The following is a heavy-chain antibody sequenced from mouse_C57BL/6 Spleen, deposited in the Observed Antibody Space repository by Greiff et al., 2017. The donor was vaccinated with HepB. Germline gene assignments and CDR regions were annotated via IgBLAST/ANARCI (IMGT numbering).Heavy chain of an antibody. CDR2: ISSGSSTI. V-gene: IGHV5-17*01. CDR1: GFTFSDYG. J-gene: IGHJ1*03. CDR3: ARHGFDV. Sequence: VQVVESGGGLVKPGGSLKLSCAASGFTFSDYGMHWVRQAPEKGLEWVAYISSGSSTIYYADTVKGRFTISRDNAKNTLFLQMTSLRSEDTAMYYCARHGFDVWGTGTTVTVSS.